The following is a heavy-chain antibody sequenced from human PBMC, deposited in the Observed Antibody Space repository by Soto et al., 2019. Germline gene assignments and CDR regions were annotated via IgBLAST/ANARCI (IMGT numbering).Heavy chain of an antibody. J-gene: IGHJ4*02. CDR3: AALDGALDY. CDR1: GDSFSSYY. D-gene: IGHD3-10*01. CDR2: IFHTGNT. V-gene: IGHV4-59*01. Sequence: PSETLSLTCTVSGDSFSSYYWTWIRQPPGKRLEWVAYIFHTGNTNYNPSLKSRVTISVDTSKNQFSLKLRSVTAADTAVYYCAALDGALDYWGPGTLVTVSS.